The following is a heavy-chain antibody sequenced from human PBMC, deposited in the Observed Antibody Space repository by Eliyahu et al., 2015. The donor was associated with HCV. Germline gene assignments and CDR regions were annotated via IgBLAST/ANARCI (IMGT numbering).Heavy chain of an antibody. Sequence: EVQLLESGGGLVQPGGSLRLSCAASGFAFSNXAVNWVRQAPGRGGEGVSAISGSGGTTYYTDSMKGRITISRDNSKNTVYLQMSSLRAEDTATYYCAKVGEPYSYYDYWGQGTLVTVSS. CDR2: ISGSGGTT. V-gene: IGHV3-23*01. CDR1: GFAFSNXA. D-gene: IGHD4-11*01. J-gene: IGHJ4*02. CDR3: AKVGEPYSYYDY.